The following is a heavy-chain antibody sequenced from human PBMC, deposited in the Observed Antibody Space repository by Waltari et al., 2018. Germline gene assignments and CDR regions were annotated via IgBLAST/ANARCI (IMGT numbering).Heavy chain of an antibody. D-gene: IGHD3-10*01. CDR2: IYSGGGA. Sequence: EVQLLESGGGLIPPGGSLPLSCAASGFTFTNYAMNWIRQAPGKGLEWVSVIYSGGGAYYADSVKGRFTISRDNSKNTLYLQMSSLRLEDTAVYYCVKETAYGYYFDNWGQGTLVSVSS. J-gene: IGHJ4*02. CDR3: VKETAYGYYFDN. V-gene: IGHV3-23*03. CDR1: GFTFTNYA.